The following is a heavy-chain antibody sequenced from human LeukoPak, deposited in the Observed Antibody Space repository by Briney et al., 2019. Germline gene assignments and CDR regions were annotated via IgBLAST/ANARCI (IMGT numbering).Heavy chain of an antibody. CDR2: IYYSGST. CDR3: ARVGAVAGTGANYYYGMDV. D-gene: IGHD6-19*01. J-gene: IGHJ6*02. V-gene: IGHV4-59*01. Sequence: SETLSLTCTVSGGSISSYYWSWIRQPPGKGLEWIGYIYYSGSTNYNPSLKSRVTISVDTSKNQFPLKLSSVTAADTAVYYCARVGAVAGTGANYYYGMDVWGQGTTVTVSS. CDR1: GGSISSYY.